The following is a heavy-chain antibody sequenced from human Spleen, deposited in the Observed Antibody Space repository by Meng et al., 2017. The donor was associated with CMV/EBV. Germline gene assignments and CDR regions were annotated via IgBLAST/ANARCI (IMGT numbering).Heavy chain of an antibody. CDR3: AKEVGRWLQFGYSGMDV. D-gene: IGHD5-24*01. Sequence: GESLKISCVASGFSVGYNYMTWVRQAPGKGLEWVAVIWYHGSNKYYAESVKGRFTISRDNSKNTLYLQMSSLRAEDTAVYYCAKEVGRWLQFGYSGMDVWGQGTTVTVSS. J-gene: IGHJ6*02. CDR2: IWYHGSNK. CDR1: GFSVGYNY. V-gene: IGHV3-33*06.